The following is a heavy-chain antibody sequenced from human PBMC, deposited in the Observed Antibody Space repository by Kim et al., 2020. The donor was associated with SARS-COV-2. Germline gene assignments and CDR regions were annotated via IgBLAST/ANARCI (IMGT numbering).Heavy chain of an antibody. J-gene: IGHJ3*02. CDR2: INPNSGGT. Sequence: ASVKVSCKASGYTFTGYYMHWVRQAPGQGLEWMGWINPNSGGTNYAQKFQGWVTMTRDTSISTAYMELSRLRSDDTAVYYCAREHKASPYAFDIWGQGTMVTVSS. V-gene: IGHV1-2*04. D-gene: IGHD2-21*01. CDR3: AREHKASPYAFDI. CDR1: GYTFTGYY.